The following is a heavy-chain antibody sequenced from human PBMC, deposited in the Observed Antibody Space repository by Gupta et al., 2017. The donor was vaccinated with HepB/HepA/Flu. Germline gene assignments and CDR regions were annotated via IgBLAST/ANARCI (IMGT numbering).Heavy chain of an antibody. CDR3: ARDGSNSDIDV. D-gene: IGHD4-11*01. V-gene: IGHV3-30*19. CDR2: ISSGGSRQ. CDR1: GFTFRSFA. J-gene: IGHJ4*02. Sequence: QVQLVESGGGVIQPGGSLRLSCATSGFTFRSFAMHWVRQAPGKGLAWLAFISSGGSRQFYADSVKGRFTISRDDSKKTLHLQMNSLRAEDTALYYCARDGSNSDIDVWGQGTLVTVSS.